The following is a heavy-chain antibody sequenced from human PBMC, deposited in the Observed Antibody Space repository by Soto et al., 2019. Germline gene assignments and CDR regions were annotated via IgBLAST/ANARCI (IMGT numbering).Heavy chain of an antibody. CDR2: ISAYNGNT. J-gene: IGHJ6*02. V-gene: IGHV1-18*01. D-gene: IGHD6-19*01. Sequence: QVQLVQSGAEVKKPGASVKVSCKASGYTFTSYGISWVRQAPGQGLEWMGWISAYNGNTNYAQKLQGRVTMTTDTSTSTAYMERRSLRSDDTAVYYCASSGWHGRDLGGYYGMDVWGQGTTVTVSS. CDR3: ASSGWHGRDLGGYYGMDV. CDR1: GYTFTSYG.